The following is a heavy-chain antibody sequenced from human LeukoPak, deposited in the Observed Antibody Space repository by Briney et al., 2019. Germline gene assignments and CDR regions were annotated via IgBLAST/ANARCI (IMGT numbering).Heavy chain of an antibody. CDR1: GYTFTSYG. CDR3: ARDKGYYDSSGYYSIPYYDY. D-gene: IGHD3-22*01. CDR2: ISAYNGNT. Sequence: GASVKVSCKASGYTFTSYGISWVRQAPGQGLEWMGWISAYNGNTNYAQKLQGRVTMTTDTSTSTAYMELRSLRSDDTAVYYCARDKGYYDSSGYYSIPYYDYWGQGTLVTVSS. V-gene: IGHV1-18*01. J-gene: IGHJ4*02.